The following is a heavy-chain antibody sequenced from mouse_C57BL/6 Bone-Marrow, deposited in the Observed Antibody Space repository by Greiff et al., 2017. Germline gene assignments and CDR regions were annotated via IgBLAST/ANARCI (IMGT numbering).Heavy chain of an antibody. D-gene: IGHD1-1*02. J-gene: IGHJ3*01. CDR3: ARDYYGTY. CDR1: DSEVFPLAY. V-gene: IGHV15-2*01. CDR2: ILTSIGRY. Sequence: VQLQQSGSDLRRPGSSVKLSCKAFDSEVFPLAYKSWVRQKPGHGFEWVGGILTSIGRYNYGAKFEDKATVDADTLSNTAYLELNSLTSEDSAIYYCARDYYGTYWGQGTLVTVSA.